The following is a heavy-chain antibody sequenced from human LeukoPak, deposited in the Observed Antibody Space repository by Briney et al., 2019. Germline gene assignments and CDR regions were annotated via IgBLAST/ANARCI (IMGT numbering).Heavy chain of an antibody. Sequence: GGSLRLSCAASGFTFSSYSMTWVRQAPGKGLEWVSVTTGGGGGTYYADSVKGRFTISRDNSKNTLYLQMNSLRAEDTALYYCAKGGVRSTPLDYWGQGTLVTVSS. CDR1: GFTFSSYS. CDR3: AKGGVRSTPLDY. J-gene: IGHJ4*02. V-gene: IGHV3-23*01. CDR2: TTGGGGGT. D-gene: IGHD3-10*01.